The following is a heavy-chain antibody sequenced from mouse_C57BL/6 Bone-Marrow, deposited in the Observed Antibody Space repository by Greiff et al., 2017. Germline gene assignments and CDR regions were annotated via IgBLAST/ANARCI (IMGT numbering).Heavy chain of an antibody. D-gene: IGHD2-1*01. J-gene: IGHJ3*01. Sequence: EVQLQESGAELVRPGASVKLSCTASGFNIKDDYMHWVKQRPEQGLEWIGWIDPENGDTEYASKFQGKATITADTSSNTAYLQLSSLTSEETAVYYCTTCYGNSAWFAYWGQGTLVTVSA. V-gene: IGHV14-4*01. CDR2: IDPENGDT. CDR1: GFNIKDDY. CDR3: TTCYGNSAWFAY.